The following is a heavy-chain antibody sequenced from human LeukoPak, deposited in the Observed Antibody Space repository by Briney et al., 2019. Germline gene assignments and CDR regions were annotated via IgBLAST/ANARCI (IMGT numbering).Heavy chain of an antibody. CDR1: GFIFSNYG. CDR3: ARRAGAYSHPYDY. J-gene: IGHJ4*02. V-gene: IGHV3-30*02. Sequence: PGGSLRLSCAASGFIFSNYGMHWVRQAPGKGLEWVAFIRFDGSDKHFADSVKGRVTISRDNSMNTMYLQMDSLRAEDTAVYYCARRAGAYSHPYDYWGQGTLVTVSS. D-gene: IGHD4/OR15-4a*01. CDR2: IRFDGSDK.